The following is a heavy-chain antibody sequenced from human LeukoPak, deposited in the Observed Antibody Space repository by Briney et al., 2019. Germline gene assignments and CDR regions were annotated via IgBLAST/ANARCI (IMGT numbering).Heavy chain of an antibody. Sequence: GGSLRLSCAASRFTFSTYTMNWVRQAPGKGLEWVSSISYSSSNTYYADSVKGRFTISRDNAKNSLYLQMNSPRAEDTAVYYCATNYGSGSGYWGQGTLVTVSS. CDR2: ISYSSSNT. D-gene: IGHD3-10*01. V-gene: IGHV3-21*01. CDR1: RFTFSTYT. J-gene: IGHJ4*02. CDR3: ATNYGSGSGY.